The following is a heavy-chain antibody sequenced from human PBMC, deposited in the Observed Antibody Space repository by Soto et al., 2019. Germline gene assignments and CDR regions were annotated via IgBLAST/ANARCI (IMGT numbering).Heavy chain of an antibody. CDR2: IYYSGST. J-gene: IGHJ4*02. CDR1: GGSMNSYF. Sequence: SETLSLTCSVAGGSMNSYFWSWIRQSPGKGLEWIGYIYYSGSTNYNPSLKSRVTISVDTSKNQFSLNLRSVTAADTAVYYCARWRHRHGGFDYWGQGTLVTVSS. V-gene: IGHV4-59*01. D-gene: IGHD3-16*01. CDR3: ARWRHRHGGFDY.